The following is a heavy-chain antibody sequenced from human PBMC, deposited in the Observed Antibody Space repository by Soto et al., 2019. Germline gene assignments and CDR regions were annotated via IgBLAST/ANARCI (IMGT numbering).Heavy chain of an antibody. D-gene: IGHD3-9*01. CDR2: IGGSGSNT. V-gene: IGHV3-23*01. J-gene: IGHJ6*02. Sequence: EGQLLESGEGLVQPGGSLKLSCAASGFTFSNYAMSWVRQAPGKGLEWVSGIGGSGSNTYYADSVKGRFTISRDNSKNTLFLQMNSLRAEDTAEYYCARVVRYFDTPYGMDVWGQGTKVTVSS. CDR1: GFTFSNYA. CDR3: ARVVRYFDTPYGMDV.